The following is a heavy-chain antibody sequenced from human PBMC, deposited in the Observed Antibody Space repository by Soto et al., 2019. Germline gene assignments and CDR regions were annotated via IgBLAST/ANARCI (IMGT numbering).Heavy chain of an antibody. D-gene: IGHD6-6*01. Sequence: PGGSLRLSCAASGFTFSSFEMNWVRQAPGKGLEWVSKIGSSGSTIWYADSVKGRFTISRDNAKNSLYLQMNSLRGEGTAVYYCARATYSSSYYFDSWGQGTLVTVSS. CDR3: ARATYSSSYYFDS. J-gene: IGHJ4*02. V-gene: IGHV3-48*03. CDR1: GFTFSSFE. CDR2: IGSSGSTI.